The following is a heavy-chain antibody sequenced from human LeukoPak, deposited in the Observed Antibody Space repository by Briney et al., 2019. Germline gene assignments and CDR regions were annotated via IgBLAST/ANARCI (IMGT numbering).Heavy chain of an antibody. CDR2: TGTTGDT. D-gene: IGHD6-19*01. CDR3: TRGRPGSGWGTLGFDI. CDR1: GFIFSSYD. J-gene: IGHJ3*02. V-gene: IGHV3-13*01. Sequence: PGGSLRLSCAASGFIFSSYDMHWVRQATGKGLEWVSGTGTTGDTYYPGSVKGRFTISREDAKNSLYLQMNSLRVGDTAVYFCTRGRPGSGWGTLGFDIWGQGTMVTVSS.